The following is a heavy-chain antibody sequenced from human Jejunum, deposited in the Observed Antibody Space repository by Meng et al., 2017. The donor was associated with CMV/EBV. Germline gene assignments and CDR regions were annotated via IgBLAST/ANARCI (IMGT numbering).Heavy chain of an antibody. CDR1: GASVSSGTDY. V-gene: IGHV4-61*01. Sequence: VSGASVSSGTDYWHWIRQPPGRGLEWIGYISYSGSTDYNPSLKSRLTMSVDTSKNQFSLKMNSVTAADTAVYYCASSGTYYTPFDSWGQGRLVTVSS. D-gene: IGHD1-26*01. CDR3: ASSGTYYTPFDS. CDR2: ISYSGST. J-gene: IGHJ4*02.